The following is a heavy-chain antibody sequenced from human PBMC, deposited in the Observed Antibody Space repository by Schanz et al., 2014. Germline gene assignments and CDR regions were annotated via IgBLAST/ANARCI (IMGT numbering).Heavy chain of an antibody. CDR1: GFTFSSYW. D-gene: IGHD1-26*01. CDR3: AKEGSIYWDRSVDY. CDR2: INIDGSST. V-gene: IGHV3-74*01. Sequence: EVQLVESGGGLVQPGGSLRLSCAASGFTFSSYWMHWVRQVPGMGLVWVSRINIDGSSTTYADSVKGRFTISRDNSKNTLYLQMNSLRPEDTAVYYCAKEGSIYWDRSVDYWGQGTLVTVSS. J-gene: IGHJ4*02.